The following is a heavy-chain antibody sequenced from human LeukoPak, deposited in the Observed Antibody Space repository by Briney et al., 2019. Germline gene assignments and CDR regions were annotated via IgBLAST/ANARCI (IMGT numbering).Heavy chain of an antibody. Sequence: GGSLRLSCAASGFTFSSYAMSWVRQAPGKGLEWVSVISGSGGNTYYADSVKGRFTISRDNSKNTLYLQMNSLRVDDTAVYSLAKGPLGYSSSSADYWGQGPLSPSPQ. CDR2: ISGSGGNT. D-gene: IGHD6-6*01. CDR1: GFTFSSYA. J-gene: IGHJ4*02. CDR3: AKGPLGYSSSSADY. V-gene: IGHV3-23*01.